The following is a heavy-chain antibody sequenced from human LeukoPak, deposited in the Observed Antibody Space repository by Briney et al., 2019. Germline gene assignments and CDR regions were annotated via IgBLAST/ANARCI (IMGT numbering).Heavy chain of an antibody. CDR2: IHSSGST. Sequence: GGSLRLSCAASGFSVSSNYMNWVRQTPGKGLEWVSIIHSSGSTFYADSVRGRFTVSRDDSKNTVYLQMNSLRAEDTAVYYCARSLFFDHWGQGTLVTVSS. J-gene: IGHJ4*02. CDR3: ARSLFFDH. CDR1: GFSVSSNY. V-gene: IGHV3-53*01. D-gene: IGHD2-21*01.